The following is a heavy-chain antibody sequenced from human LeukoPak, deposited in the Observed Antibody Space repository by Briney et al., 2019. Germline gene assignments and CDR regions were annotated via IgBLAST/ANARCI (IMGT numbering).Heavy chain of an antibody. V-gene: IGHV4-34*01. CDR3: ARDVGARLSGY. D-gene: IGHD6-6*01. CDR2: INHSGST. CDR1: GGSFSGYY. J-gene: IGHJ4*02. Sequence: SETLSLTCTVYGGSFSGYYWSWVRQPPGKGLEWIGEINHSGSTNYNPSLKSRVTISVDTSKNQFSLKLSSVTAADTAVYYCARDVGARLSGYWGQGTLVTVSS.